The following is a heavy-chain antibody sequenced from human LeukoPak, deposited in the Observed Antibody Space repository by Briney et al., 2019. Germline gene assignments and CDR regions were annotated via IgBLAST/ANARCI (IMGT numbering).Heavy chain of an antibody. J-gene: IGHJ4*02. CDR3: AKGDYYDSSALGNFDY. CDR1: GFTFSSYA. V-gene: IGHV3-23*01. CDR2: ISGSGGST. Sequence: GGSLRLSCAASGFTFSSYAMSWVRQAPGKGLKWVSAISGSGGSTYYADSVKGRFTISRDNSKNTLYLQMNSLRVEDTAGYYCAKGDYYDSSALGNFDYWGQGTLVTVSS. D-gene: IGHD3-22*01.